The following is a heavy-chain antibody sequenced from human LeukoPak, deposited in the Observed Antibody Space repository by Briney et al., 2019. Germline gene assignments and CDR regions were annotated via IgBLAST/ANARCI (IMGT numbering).Heavy chain of an antibody. CDR2: VHLSGRT. J-gene: IGHJ4*02. Sequence: PSETLSLTCGVSGGSISSTNWWTWVRQPPGEGLEWIGEVHLSGRTNYNPSLESRVTMSVDMSENHVSLKLTSVTAADTAVYYCAREGGPYRPLDYSGQGTLVTVSS. CDR3: AREGGPYRPLDY. CDR1: GGSISSTNW. V-gene: IGHV4-4*02.